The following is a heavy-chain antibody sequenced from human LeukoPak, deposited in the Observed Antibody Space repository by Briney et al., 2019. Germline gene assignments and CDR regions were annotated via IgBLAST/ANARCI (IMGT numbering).Heavy chain of an antibody. CDR2: IYPGDSDT. D-gene: IGHD2-2*01. V-gene: IGHV5-51*01. J-gene: IGHJ4*02. Sequence: GESLKISCKGSGYSFTSYWIGWVRQMPGKGLEWMGIIYPGDSDTRYSPSFQGQVTISADKSISTAYLQWSSLKASDTAMYYCARLWGGYCSSTSCFGDYWGQGTLVTVSS. CDR1: GYSFTSYW. CDR3: ARLWGGYCSSTSCFGDY.